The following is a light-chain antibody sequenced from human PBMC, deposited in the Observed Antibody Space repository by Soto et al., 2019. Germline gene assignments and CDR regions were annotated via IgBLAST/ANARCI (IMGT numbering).Light chain of an antibody. CDR2: AAS. CDR3: QQDLRHPLT. J-gene: IGKJ3*01. V-gene: IGKV1-39*01. CDR1: QSVERY. Sequence: IQMTESVSSLSASAGCAGPLTCRASQSVERYLKWYRQKXGKAPGLLIYAASTLNSGVPSRFSASGSGTDLNLTISSLQPEDVEIYYCQQDLRHPLTFGHGTKVDIK.